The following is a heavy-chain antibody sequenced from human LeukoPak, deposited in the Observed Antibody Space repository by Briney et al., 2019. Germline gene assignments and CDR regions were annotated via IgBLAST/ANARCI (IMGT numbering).Heavy chain of an antibody. V-gene: IGHV1-69*01. D-gene: IGHD3-22*01. CDR1: GGTFSSYE. J-gene: IGHJ3*02. CDR2: IIPIFGIA. CDR3: ARTYYDSSGYYYDLIDI. Sequence: ASVKVSCKASGGTFSSYEISWVRQAPGQGLEWMGGIIPIFGIANYAQKFQGRVTIIADESTSTAYMELSSLRSEDTAVYYCARTYYDSSGYYYDLIDIWGQGTMVTISS.